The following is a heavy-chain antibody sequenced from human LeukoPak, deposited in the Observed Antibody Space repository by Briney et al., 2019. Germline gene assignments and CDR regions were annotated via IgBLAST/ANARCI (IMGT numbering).Heavy chain of an antibody. D-gene: IGHD2-2*01. CDR3: ARGRLIVAVPAATINWFDP. Sequence: PSETLSLTCAVYGGSFSGYYWSWIRQPPGKGLEWIGEINHSGSTNYNPSLKSRVTISVDTSKNQFSLKLSSVTAADTAVYYCARGRLIVAVPAATINWFDPWGQGTLATVSS. V-gene: IGHV4-34*01. CDR1: GGSFSGYY. CDR2: INHSGST. J-gene: IGHJ5*02.